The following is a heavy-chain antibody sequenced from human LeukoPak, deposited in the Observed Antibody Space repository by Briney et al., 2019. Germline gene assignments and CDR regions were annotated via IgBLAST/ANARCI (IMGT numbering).Heavy chain of an antibody. CDR3: AKESRRVVPAAISSYGMDV. V-gene: IGHV3-48*03. CDR2: ISSSSSGSTI. Sequence: GSLRLSCAGSGYTFGSYEMNWVRQAPGKGPEWVSYISSSSSGSTIYYADSVKGRFTVSRDNTKNSMYLQMNSLRAEDTAVYYCAKESRRVVPAAISSYGMDVWGQGTTVTVSS. D-gene: IGHD2-2*01. J-gene: IGHJ6*02. CDR1: GYTFGSYE.